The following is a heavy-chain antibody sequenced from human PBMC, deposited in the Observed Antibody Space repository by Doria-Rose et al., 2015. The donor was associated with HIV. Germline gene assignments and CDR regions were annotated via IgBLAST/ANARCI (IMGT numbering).Heavy chain of an antibody. CDR3: ARIKSSRWYHKYYFDF. J-gene: IGHJ4*02. V-gene: IGHV2-26*01. CDR1: GVSLSSPGMG. Sequence: QITLKESGPVLVKPTKTLTLTCTVSGVSLSSPGMGVSWIRQPPGKALEWLANIFSDDERSYKTSLKSRLTISRGTSKSQVVLTMTDMDPVGTATYYCARIKSSRWYHKYYFDFWGQGTLVIVSA. CDR2: IFSDDER. D-gene: IGHD6-13*01.